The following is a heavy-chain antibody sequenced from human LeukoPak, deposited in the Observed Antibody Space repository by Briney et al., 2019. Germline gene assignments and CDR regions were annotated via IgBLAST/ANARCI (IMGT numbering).Heavy chain of an antibody. V-gene: IGHV3-23*01. J-gene: IGHJ4*02. D-gene: IGHD1-26*01. Sequence: PGGSLRLSCAASGFTFSSYAMSWVRQAPGKGLEWVSAISGSGGSTYYADSVKGRFTISRDNSKNSLYMQMNSLRAEDTAIYYCARDVGGAMFDYWGQGTLVTVSS. CDR3: ARDVGGAMFDY. CDR1: GFTFSSYA. CDR2: ISGSGGST.